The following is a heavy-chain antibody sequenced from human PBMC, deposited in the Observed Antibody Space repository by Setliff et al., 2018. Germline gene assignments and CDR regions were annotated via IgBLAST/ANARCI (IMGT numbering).Heavy chain of an antibody. D-gene: IGHD2-2*01. J-gene: IGHJ4*02. CDR2: VYDSGTT. V-gene: IGHV4-39*01. CDR3: ASCRYQVPYDY. Sequence: WIRQPPGKGLEWIGTVYDSGTTYYNPSLKSRVTIFVDTSKNQFSLNLNSVTAADTGVYYCASCRYQVPYDYWGQGILVTVSS.